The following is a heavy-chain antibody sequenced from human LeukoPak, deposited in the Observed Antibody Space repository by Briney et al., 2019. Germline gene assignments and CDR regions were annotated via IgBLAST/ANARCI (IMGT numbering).Heavy chain of an antibody. J-gene: IGHJ4*02. D-gene: IGHD6-13*01. V-gene: IGHV3-53*01. CDR3: ARGDTSSWGSFDY. Sequence: GGSLRLSCAASGFTVSSNYMSWVRQAPGKGLEWVSVIYSGGSTYYADSVKGRFTISRDNSKNTLYLQMNSLRAEDTAVYYCARGDTSSWGSFDYWGQGTLVTVSS. CDR2: IYSGGST. CDR1: GFTVSSNY.